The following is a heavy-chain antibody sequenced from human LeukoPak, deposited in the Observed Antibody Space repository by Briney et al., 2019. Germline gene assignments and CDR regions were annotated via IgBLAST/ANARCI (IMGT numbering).Heavy chain of an antibody. CDR1: DGSISGYY. D-gene: IGHD3-10*01. J-gene: IGHJ2*01. CDR2: IHYTGIN. Sequence: KPSETLSLTCTVSDGSISGYYWGWIRHAPGRGLERIAYIHYTGINNYNPSLKSRAAISVDTSTNQFSLKLTSVTAADTAMYYCARHITNSGSAFDLWGRGTLVTVSS. CDR3: ARHITNSGSAFDL. V-gene: IGHV4-59*08.